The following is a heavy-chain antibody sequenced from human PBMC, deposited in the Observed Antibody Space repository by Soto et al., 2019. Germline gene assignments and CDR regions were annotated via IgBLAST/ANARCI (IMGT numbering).Heavy chain of an antibody. J-gene: IGHJ6*02. Sequence: GASVKCSFNASGYTFTSYVISWVRQAPGQVLDWMGWISAYNGNTNYAQKLQGRVTMTTDTSTSTAYMELRSLRSEDTAVYYCARIRLGGSGIYGYGMDVGGQGTTVTVSS. D-gene: IGHD3-10*01. CDR1: GYTFTSYV. V-gene: IGHV1-18*04. CDR3: ARIRLGGSGIYGYGMDV. CDR2: ISAYNGNT.